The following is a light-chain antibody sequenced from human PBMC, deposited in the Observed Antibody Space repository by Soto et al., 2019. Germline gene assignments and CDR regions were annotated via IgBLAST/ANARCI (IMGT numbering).Light chain of an antibody. CDR1: QSVGTS. CDR2: DAS. V-gene: IGKV3-11*01. J-gene: IGKJ4*01. CDR3: QQRSSR. Sequence: EIVLTQSPATLSLSPGDRASLSCRASQSVGTSLTWYQQKPGQTPRLLIYDASTRATGIPARFSGSGSGTDFTLTISSLEPEDCAVYYCQQRSSRFGGGTKVDIK.